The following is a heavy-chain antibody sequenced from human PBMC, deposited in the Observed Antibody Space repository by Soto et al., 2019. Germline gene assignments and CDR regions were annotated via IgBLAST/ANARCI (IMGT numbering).Heavy chain of an antibody. V-gene: IGHV3-23*01. Sequence: GGSLRLSCAASGVTLNYYAINWVRQAPGKGLEWVSAITSTGDTYYVDSVKGRFTISRDNSKNTLYLQMNSLRAEDTAVYYCAKEIAASATLWLDPWGQGTLVTVSS. CDR3: AKEIAASATLWLDP. CDR1: GVTLNYYA. J-gene: IGHJ5*02. D-gene: IGHD6-13*01. CDR2: ITSTGDT.